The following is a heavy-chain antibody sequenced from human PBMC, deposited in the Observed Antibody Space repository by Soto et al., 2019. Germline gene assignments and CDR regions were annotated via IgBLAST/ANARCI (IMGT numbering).Heavy chain of an antibody. CDR2: ISSSGSST. CDR3: ARRWSYSDYGGYAFDI. CDR1: GFTFSDYY. J-gene: IGHJ3*02. Sequence: QVQLVESGGGLVKPEGSLRLSCAASGFTFSDYYMSWIRQAPGKGLEWVSYISSSGSSTYYADSVKGRFTISRDNGKNSLYLQLNSLRAEDTAVYYCARRWSYSDYGGYAFDIWGQGTMVTVSS. D-gene: IGHD4-17*01. V-gene: IGHV3-11*01.